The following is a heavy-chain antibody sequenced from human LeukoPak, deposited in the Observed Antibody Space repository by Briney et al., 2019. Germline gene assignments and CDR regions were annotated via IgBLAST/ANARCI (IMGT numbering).Heavy chain of an antibody. D-gene: IGHD3-9*01. CDR3: ATGTGYVYGAEYFQY. V-gene: IGHV4-4*07. Sequence: KTSETLSLTCTVSGIPINNYYGSWTRQPTGKGMEWLRRVYTTGGVVYNPSLKSRITLSVDQFQNQISLTLKFLKVADTAVYYCATGTGYVYGAEYFQYWGQGVVVTVSS. CDR2: VYTTGGV. J-gene: IGHJ1*01. CDR1: GIPINNYY.